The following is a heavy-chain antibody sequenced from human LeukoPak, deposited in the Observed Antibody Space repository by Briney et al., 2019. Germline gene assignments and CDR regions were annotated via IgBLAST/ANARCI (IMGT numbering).Heavy chain of an antibody. V-gene: IGHV1-3*01. Sequence: ASVKVSCKASGYPFTSYAMHGVRQAPGQRLEWMGWINAGNGNTKYSQKFQGRVTITRDTSASTAYMELSSLRSEDTAVYYCARDKVDTAMVTSNYWGQGTLVTVSS. CDR3: ARDKVDTAMVTSNY. CDR1: GYPFTSYA. J-gene: IGHJ4*02. CDR2: INAGNGNT. D-gene: IGHD5-18*01.